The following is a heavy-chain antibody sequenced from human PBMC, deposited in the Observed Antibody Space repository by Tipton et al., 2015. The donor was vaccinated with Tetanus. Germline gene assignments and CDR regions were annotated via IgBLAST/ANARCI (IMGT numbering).Heavy chain of an antibody. Sequence: TLSLTCGVSGVSIKGGGFYWTWIRQPPGKGLEWIGYIHYSGNPNYNPSLKSRVTISVDTSKNHFSLNLSSVTAADTAVYYCAFLPKHWLVPSFDPWGQGTLVTVSS. D-gene: IGHD6-19*01. CDR1: GVSIKGGGFY. CDR3: AFLPKHWLVPSFDP. V-gene: IGHV4-61*03. CDR2: IHYSGNP. J-gene: IGHJ5*02.